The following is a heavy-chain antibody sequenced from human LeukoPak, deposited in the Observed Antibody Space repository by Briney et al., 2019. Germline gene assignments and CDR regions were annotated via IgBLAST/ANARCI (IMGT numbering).Heavy chain of an antibody. J-gene: IGHJ5*01. D-gene: IGHD6-13*01. CDR1: GFTFSDYY. V-gene: IGHV3-11*01. CDR3: ARDRREAAYLGNRFDP. Sequence: PGGSLRLSCGASGFTFSDYYMTWIRQAPGKGRGWLSYISGSGAVVSYADSVKGRFTISRDNANKSVYLQMDRLRAEDTAVYYCARDRREAAYLGNRFDPRGQGALVTVSS. CDR2: ISGSGAVV.